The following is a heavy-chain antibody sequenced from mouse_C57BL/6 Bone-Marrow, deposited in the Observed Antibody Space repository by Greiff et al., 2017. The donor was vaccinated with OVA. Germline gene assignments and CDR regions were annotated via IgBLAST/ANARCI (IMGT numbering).Heavy chain of an antibody. CDR2: ISSGGSYT. Sequence: DVMLVESGGDLVKPGGSLKLSCAASGFTFSSYGMSWVRQTPDKRLEWVATISSGGSYTYYPDSVKGRFTISRDNAKNTLYLQMSSLKSEDTAMYYCANYGSSQFAYWGQGTLVTVSA. CDR3: ANYGSSQFAY. V-gene: IGHV5-6*02. J-gene: IGHJ3*01. CDR1: GFTFSSYG. D-gene: IGHD1-1*01.